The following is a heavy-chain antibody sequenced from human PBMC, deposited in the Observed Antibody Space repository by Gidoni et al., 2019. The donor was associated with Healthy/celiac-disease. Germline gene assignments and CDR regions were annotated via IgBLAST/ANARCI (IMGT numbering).Heavy chain of an antibody. CDR1: GFTFSSYA. V-gene: IGHV3-30-3*01. D-gene: IGHD1-7*01. CDR3: ARDKTGTTGGSPDY. Sequence: QVQLVESGGGVVQPGRSLRLSCAASGFTFSSYAMHWVRQAPGKGLEWLAVRSYDGSNKYYADSVKGRFTISRDNSKNTLYLQRNSLRAEDTAVYYCARDKTGTTGGSPDYWGQGTLVTVSS. CDR2: RSYDGSNK. J-gene: IGHJ4*02.